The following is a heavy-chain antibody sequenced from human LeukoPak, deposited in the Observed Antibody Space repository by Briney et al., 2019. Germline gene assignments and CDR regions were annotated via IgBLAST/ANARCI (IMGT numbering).Heavy chain of an antibody. CDR1: GFTFSSYA. J-gene: IGHJ4*02. V-gene: IGHV3-30*04. CDR3: ARDHYYDSSGYYFPHDY. D-gene: IGHD3-22*01. CDR2: ISYDGSNK. Sequence: GGSLRLSCAASGFTFSSYAMHWVRQAPGKGLEGVAVISYDGSNKYYADSVKGRFTISRDNSKNTLYLQMNSLRAEDTAVYYCARDHYYDSSGYYFPHDYWGQGTLVTVSS.